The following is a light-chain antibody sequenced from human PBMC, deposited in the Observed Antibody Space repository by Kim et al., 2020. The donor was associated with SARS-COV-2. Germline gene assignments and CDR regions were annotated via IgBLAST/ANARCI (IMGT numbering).Light chain of an antibody. CDR3: QVWDSSSDHRV. J-gene: IGLJ3*02. CDR2: YDS. CDR1: NIGSKS. Sequence: APRKTSSITCGGNNIGSKSVHWYQQKPGQAPVLVIYYDSDRPSGIPERFSGSNSGNTATLTISRVEAGDEADYYCQVWDSSSDHRVFGGGTQLTVL. V-gene: IGLV3-21*04.